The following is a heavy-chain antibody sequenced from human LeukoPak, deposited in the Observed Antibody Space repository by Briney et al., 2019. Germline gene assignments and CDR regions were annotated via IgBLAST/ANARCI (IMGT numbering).Heavy chain of an antibody. J-gene: IGHJ4*02. V-gene: IGHV1-46*01. CDR3: ARDGEDPIAAAGYFDY. D-gene: IGHD6-13*01. CDR1: GYTFTSYY. CDR2: INPSGGGT. Sequence: GASVKVSCKASGYTFTSYYMHWVRQAPGQGLEWMGIINPSGGGTSYAQKFQGRVTMTRDMSTSTVYMELSSLRSEDTAVYYCARDGEDPIAAAGYFDYWGQGTLVTVSS.